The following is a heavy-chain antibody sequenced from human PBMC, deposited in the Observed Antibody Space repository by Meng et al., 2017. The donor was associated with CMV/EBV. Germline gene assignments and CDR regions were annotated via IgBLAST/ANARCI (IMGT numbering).Heavy chain of an antibody. CDR3: ATPVGAYYFDY. V-gene: IGHV4-59*01. Sequence: GSLRLSCTVSGGSISSYYWSWIRQPPGKGLEWIGYIYYSGSTNYNPSLKSRVTISVDTSKNQFSLKLSSVTAADTAVYYCATPVGAYYFDYWGQGTLVTVSS. CDR1: GGSISSYY. CDR2: IYYSGST. J-gene: IGHJ4*02. D-gene: IGHD3-16*01.